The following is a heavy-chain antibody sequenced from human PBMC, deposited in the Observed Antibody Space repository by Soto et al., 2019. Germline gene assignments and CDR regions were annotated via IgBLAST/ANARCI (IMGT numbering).Heavy chain of an antibody. Sequence: QVQLQESGPGLVKPSQTLSLTCTVSGGSISSGGYYWSWIRQHPGKGLEWIGYIYYSGSTYYNPSHNGRVTRAEDTSKNNISLKLSSVTAADTAVYYWARDQRDETWFDPWGQGTLVTVSS. CDR2: IYYSGST. CDR3: ARDQRDETWFDP. CDR1: GGSISSGGYY. J-gene: IGHJ5*02. V-gene: IGHV4-31*03.